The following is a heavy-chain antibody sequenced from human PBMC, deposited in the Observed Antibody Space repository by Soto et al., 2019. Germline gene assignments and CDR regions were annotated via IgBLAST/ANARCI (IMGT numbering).Heavy chain of an antibody. V-gene: IGHV4-39*01. CDR1: GGSISSSSYY. J-gene: IGHJ5*02. Sequence: SETLSLTCTVSGGSISSSSYYWGWIRQPPGKGLEWIGSIYYSGSTYYNPSLKSRVTISVDTSKNQFSLKLSSVTAADTAVYYCASSGWFDPWGQGALVTVSS. CDR2: IYYSGST. CDR3: ASSGWFDP.